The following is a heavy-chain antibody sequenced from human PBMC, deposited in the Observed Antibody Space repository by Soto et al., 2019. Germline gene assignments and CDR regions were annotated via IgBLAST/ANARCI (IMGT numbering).Heavy chain of an antibody. CDR2: LSYTGST. J-gene: IGHJ3*02. CDR3: ARELEGGVFDT. D-gene: IGHD2-8*02. CDR1: GGPVRDAYSY. Sequence: QVHLQESGPELVKPSQPLSLTCTVSGGPVRDAYSYWTWIRQPPGKGLEWMGYLSYTGSTYYNPSLRNRATISVYESFNHLSLRLSSMSAAGTALYYCARELEGGVFDTWGRGTLVTVSS. V-gene: IGHV4-30-4*01.